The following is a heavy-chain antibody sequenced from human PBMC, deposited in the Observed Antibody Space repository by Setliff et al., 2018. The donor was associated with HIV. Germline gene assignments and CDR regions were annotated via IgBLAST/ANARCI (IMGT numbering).Heavy chain of an antibody. V-gene: IGHV4-38-2*02. Sequence: PSETLSLTCSVSGYSINTAYYWGWIRQSPGKGLEWIGSMDSSGNTYYNPSLQRRVTISVDTSKNQVSLKLNSMTAADTAVYFCVRGPQWLVQKGRVYYFDYWGQGTLVTVSS. CDR2: MDSSGNT. CDR3: VRGPQWLVQKGRVYYFDY. J-gene: IGHJ4*02. D-gene: IGHD6-19*01. CDR1: GYSINTAYY.